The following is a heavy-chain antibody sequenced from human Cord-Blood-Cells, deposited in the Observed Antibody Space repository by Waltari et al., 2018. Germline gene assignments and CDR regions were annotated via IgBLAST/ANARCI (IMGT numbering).Heavy chain of an antibody. CDR3: ARGAAAGTSPFDY. D-gene: IGHD6-13*01. J-gene: IGHJ4*02. Sequence: QVLLVQSGAEVKKPGSSVRVSSTASGGPFSTYAITWVRPAPGQGLEWMGGIIPIFGTANYAQKFQCRVTITADESTSTAYMELSSLRSEDTAVYYCARGAAAGTSPFDYWGQGTLVTVSS. CDR1: GGPFSTYA. V-gene: IGHV1-69*01. CDR2: IIPIFGTA.